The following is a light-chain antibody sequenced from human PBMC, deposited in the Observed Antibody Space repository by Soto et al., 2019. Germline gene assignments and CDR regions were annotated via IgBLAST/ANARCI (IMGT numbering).Light chain of an antibody. J-gene: IGKJ1*01. CDR3: QQCSYSPRT. V-gene: IGKV3-20*01. CDR1: QSISNNY. Sequence: EIVLTQSPGTLSLSPGERATLSCRASQSISNNYVVWFQQKPGQAPRLLIDDASIRATGIPDRFSGSGSERDFTLTISRLEHEHFPVYYCQQCSYSPRTFGQGTKVDIK. CDR2: DAS.